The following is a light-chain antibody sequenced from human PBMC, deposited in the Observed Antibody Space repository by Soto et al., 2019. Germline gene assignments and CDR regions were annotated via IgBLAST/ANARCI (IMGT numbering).Light chain of an antibody. Sequence: DIQLTQSPSFLSASVRDRVTITCRASQGLSSYLAWYQQKPGMAPKLLIYSTSTLQSGVPARFSGSASGTEFTLTISSLQPEDFATYYCQQLNSYPITFGPGTKVDI. CDR1: QGLSSY. CDR2: STS. V-gene: IGKV1-9*01. CDR3: QQLNSYPIT. J-gene: IGKJ3*01.